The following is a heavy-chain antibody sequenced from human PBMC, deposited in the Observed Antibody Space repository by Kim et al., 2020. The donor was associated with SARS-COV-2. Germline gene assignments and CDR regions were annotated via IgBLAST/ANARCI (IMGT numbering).Heavy chain of an antibody. CDR2: IYPGDSDT. D-gene: IGHD3-10*01. J-gene: IGHJ4*02. CDR3: ARHSPHYYGSGTVYFDY. V-gene: IGHV5-51*01. Sequence: GESLKISCKGSGYSFTSYWIGWVRQMPGKGLEWMGIIYPGDSDTRYSPSFQGQVTISADKSISTAYLQWSSLKASDTAMYYCARHSPHYYGSGTVYFDYWGQGTLVTVSS. CDR1: GYSFTSYW.